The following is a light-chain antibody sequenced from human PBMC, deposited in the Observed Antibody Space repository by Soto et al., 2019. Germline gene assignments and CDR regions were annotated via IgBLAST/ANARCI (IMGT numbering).Light chain of an antibody. CDR3: QQSYNTPHT. J-gene: IGKJ2*01. CDR1: QSISAD. Sequence: DIRMTQSPSSLSASVGDRVTITCRASQSISADLNWYQQKPGKAPKPLIYGVASLQSGVPSRFSGSGSGSGTEFSLTISSLQPEDFATYYCQQSYNTPHTFGQGTKLEIK. CDR2: GVA. V-gene: IGKV1-39*01.